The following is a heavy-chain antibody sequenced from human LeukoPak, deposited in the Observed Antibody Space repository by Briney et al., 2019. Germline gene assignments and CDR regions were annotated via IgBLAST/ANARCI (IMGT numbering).Heavy chain of an antibody. Sequence: SETLSLTCTVSGGSISSYYWSWIRQPPGKGLEWIGYIYYSGSTNYNPSLKSRVTISVDTSKNQFSLKLSSVTAADTAVYYCARIGSGSGWYDYNYYGMDVWGKGTTVTVSS. CDR1: GGSISSYY. CDR2: IYYSGST. J-gene: IGHJ6*04. CDR3: ARIGSGSGWYDYNYYGMDV. D-gene: IGHD6-19*01. V-gene: IGHV4-59*01.